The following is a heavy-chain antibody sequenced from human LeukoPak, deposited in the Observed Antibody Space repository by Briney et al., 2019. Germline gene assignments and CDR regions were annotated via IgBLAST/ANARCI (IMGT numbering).Heavy chain of an antibody. CDR2: IYYSGST. Sequence: SETLSLTCTVSGGSISSSSYYWGWIRQPPGKGLEWIGSIYYSGSTYYNPSLKSRVTISVDTSKNQFSLKLSSVTAADTAVYYCARISSSTQYYMDVWGKGTTVSVPS. D-gene: IGHD6-6*01. J-gene: IGHJ6*03. CDR1: GGSISSSSYY. CDR3: ARISSSTQYYMDV. V-gene: IGHV4-39*07.